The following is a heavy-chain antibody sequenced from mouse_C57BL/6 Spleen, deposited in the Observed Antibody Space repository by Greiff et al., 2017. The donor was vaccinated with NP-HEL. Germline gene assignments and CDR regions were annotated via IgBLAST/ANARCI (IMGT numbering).Heavy chain of an antibody. V-gene: IGHV5-4*03. CDR2: ISDGGSYT. J-gene: IGHJ2*01. CDR1: GFTFSSYA. CDR3: ARGGLRQRGYYFDY. D-gene: IGHD2-2*01. Sequence: DVKLVESGGGLVKPGGSLKLSCAASGFTFSSYAMSWVRQTPEKRLEWVATISDGGSYTYYPDNVKGRFTISRDNAKNNLYLQMSHLKSEDTAMYYCARGGLRQRGYYFDYWGQGTTLTVSS.